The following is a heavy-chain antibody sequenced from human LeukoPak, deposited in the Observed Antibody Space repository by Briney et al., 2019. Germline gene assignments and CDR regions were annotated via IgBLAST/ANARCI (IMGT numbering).Heavy chain of an antibody. D-gene: IGHD4-23*01. CDR2: ISSSSSTI. Sequence: PGGSLRLSCAASGFTFSSYSMNWVRQAPGKGLEWVSYISSSSSTIYYADSVKGRFTISRDNAKNSLYLQMNSLRAEDTAVYYCARENYGGNNGLDYWGQGTLVTVSS. V-gene: IGHV3-48*04. CDR1: GFTFSSYS. J-gene: IGHJ4*02. CDR3: ARENYGGNNGLDY.